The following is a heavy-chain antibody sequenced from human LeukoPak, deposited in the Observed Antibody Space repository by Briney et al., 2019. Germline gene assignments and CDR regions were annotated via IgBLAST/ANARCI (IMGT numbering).Heavy chain of an antibody. CDR3: ARERTKGYYFDY. CDR2: IIPIFGTA. J-gene: IGHJ4*02. V-gene: IGHV1-69*05. CDR1: GGTFSSYA. Sequence: EASVKVPCKASGGTFSSYAISWVRQAPGQGLEWMGGIIPIFGTANYAQKFQGRVTITTDESTSTAYMELSSLRSEDTAVYYCARERTKGYYFDYWGQGTLVTVSS.